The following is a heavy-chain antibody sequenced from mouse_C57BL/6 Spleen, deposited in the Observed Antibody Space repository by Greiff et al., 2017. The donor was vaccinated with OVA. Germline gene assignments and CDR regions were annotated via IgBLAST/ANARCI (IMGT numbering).Heavy chain of an antibody. J-gene: IGHJ2*01. V-gene: IGHV1-42*01. Sequence: VQLQQSGPELVKPGASVKISCKASGYPFTGYYMNWVKQSPEKSLEWIGEINPSTGGTTYNQKFKAKATLTVDKSSSTAYMQLKSLTSEDSAVYYCARGDYFDYWGQGTTLTVSS. CDR2: INPSTGGT. CDR3: ARGDYFDY. CDR1: GYPFTGYY.